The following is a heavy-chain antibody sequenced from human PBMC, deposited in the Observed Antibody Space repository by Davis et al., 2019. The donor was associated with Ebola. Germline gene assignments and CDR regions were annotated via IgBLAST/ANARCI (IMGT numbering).Heavy chain of an antibody. CDR1: GFTFSRSG. J-gene: IGHJ6*02. D-gene: IGHD5-24*01. V-gene: IGHV3-33*01. Sequence: PGGSLRLPCAASGFTFSRSGMHWVRQAPGKGLEWVAVMWYDGSKQYYAESVEGRFTISRDTSTNTLYLQLNSLRAEDTAVYYCARGGGTISVSGVVAWGQGTTVTVSS. CDR3: ARGGGTISVSGVVA. CDR2: MWYDGSKQ.